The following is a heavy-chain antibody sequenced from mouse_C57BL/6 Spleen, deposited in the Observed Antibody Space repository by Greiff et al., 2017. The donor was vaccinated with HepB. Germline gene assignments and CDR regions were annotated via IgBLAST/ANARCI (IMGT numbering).Heavy chain of an antibody. V-gene: IGHV1-82*01. Sequence: VQLKQSGPELVKPGASVKISCKASGYAFSSSWMNWVKQRPGKGLEWIGRIYPGDGDTNYNGKFKGKATLTADKSSSTAYMQLSSLTSEDSAVYFCAREGYDYDEGTWFAYWGQGTLVTVSA. CDR2: IYPGDGDT. J-gene: IGHJ3*01. CDR1: GYAFSSSW. D-gene: IGHD2-4*01. CDR3: AREGYDYDEGTWFAY.